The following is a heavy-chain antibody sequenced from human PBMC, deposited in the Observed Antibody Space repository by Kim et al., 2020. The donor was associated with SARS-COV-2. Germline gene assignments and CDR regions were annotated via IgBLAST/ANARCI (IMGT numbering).Heavy chain of an antibody. J-gene: IGHJ6*02. Sequence: GGSLRLSCAASGFSFSSFAMPWVRQAPGKGLEWVSVISYSGGNTYYADSVKGRFTISRDNSKNTLYLQMNSLRAEDTAVYYCAKESGSGSYYACTYYYSGLDVWGQGTTVTVSS. V-gene: IGHV3-30*18. D-gene: IGHD3-10*01. CDR1: GFSFSSFA. CDR3: AKESGSGSYYACTYYYSGLDV. CDR2: ISYSGGNT.